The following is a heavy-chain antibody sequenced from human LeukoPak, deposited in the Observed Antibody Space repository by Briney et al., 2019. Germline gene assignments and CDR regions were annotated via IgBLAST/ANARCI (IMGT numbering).Heavy chain of an antibody. CDR1: GFTFSSYA. V-gene: IGHV3-23*01. D-gene: IGHD3-10*01. CDR2: ITGNGVTT. Sequence: AGGSLRLSCAASGFTFSSYAMSWVRQAPGKGLEWVSTITGNGVTTYYADSVKGRFTISRDNSKNTLFLEMNNLRAEDTAVYYCAKVRGVAFDYWGQGTLVTVSS. CDR3: AKVRGVAFDY. J-gene: IGHJ4*02.